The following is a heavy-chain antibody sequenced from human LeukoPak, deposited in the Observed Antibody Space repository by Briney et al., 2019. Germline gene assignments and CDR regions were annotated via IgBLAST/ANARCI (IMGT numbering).Heavy chain of an antibody. J-gene: IGHJ4*02. CDR1: GFTFSGYG. CDR2: ISSGRSVM. V-gene: IGHV3-48*01. Sequence: GGSLRLSCAASGFTFSGYGMSWVRQAPGKGLEWITHISSGRSVMNYADSVKGRFTISRDNGKNSVYLQMNSLRVEDTAVYYCAGGVYGYNAFDHWGQGTLVSVSS. CDR3: AGGVYGYNAFDH. D-gene: IGHD5/OR15-5a*01.